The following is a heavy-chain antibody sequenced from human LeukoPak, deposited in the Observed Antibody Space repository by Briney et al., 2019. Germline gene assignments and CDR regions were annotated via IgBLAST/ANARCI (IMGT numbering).Heavy chain of an antibody. J-gene: IGHJ5*02. V-gene: IGHV3-11*01. CDR2: ISSSGTTI. CDR3: ARVRGMVDP. CDR1: GFTFSDYY. Sequence: GGSLRLSSAASGFTFSDYYMTWIRQAPGKRLEWISYISSSGTTISYADSVKGRFTISRDNAKNSLSLQMNSLRVDDTAVYYCARVRGMVDPWGQGTLVTVSS.